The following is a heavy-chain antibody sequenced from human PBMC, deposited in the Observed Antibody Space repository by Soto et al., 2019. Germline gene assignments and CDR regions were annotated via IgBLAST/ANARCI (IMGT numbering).Heavy chain of an antibody. V-gene: IGHV3-23*01. CDR3: AKSAEGSSSDLYYYYGMDA. D-gene: IGHD6-6*01. J-gene: IGHJ6*02. CDR2: ISGSGGST. CDR1: GFTFSSYA. Sequence: GGSLRLSCAASGFTFSSYAMSWVRQAPGKXLEWVSAISGSGGSTYYADSVKGRFTISRDNSKNTLYLQMNSLRAEDTAVYYCAKSAEGSSSDLYYYYGMDAWGQGTTVTVSS.